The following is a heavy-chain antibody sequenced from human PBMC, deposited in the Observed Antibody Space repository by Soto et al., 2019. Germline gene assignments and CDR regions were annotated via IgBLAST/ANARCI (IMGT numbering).Heavy chain of an antibody. Sequence: GESLKISCKGSGYSFTSYWIGWVRQMPGKGLEWMGIIYPGDSDTRYSPSFQGQVTISADKSISTAYLQWSSLKASDTAMYYCARFQPAAGSPSFYKCIDVWGQGTTVTVSS. CDR1: GYSFTSYW. CDR2: IYPGDSDT. D-gene: IGHD1-1*01. J-gene: IGHJ6*02. V-gene: IGHV5-51*01. CDR3: ARFQPAAGSPSFYKCIDV.